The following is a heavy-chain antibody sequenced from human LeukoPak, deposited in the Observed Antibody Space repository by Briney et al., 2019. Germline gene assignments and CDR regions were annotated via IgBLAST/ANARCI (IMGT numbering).Heavy chain of an antibody. Sequence: GGSLRLSCAASGFTFSSYGMHWVRQAPGKGLEWVAAISYDGSNKFYADSVKGQFTISRDNSKNTLYLQMNSLRAEDTAVYYCAKMNYGGDSVDWYFDLWGRGTLVTVSS. V-gene: IGHV3-30*18. CDR1: GFTFSSYG. J-gene: IGHJ2*01. CDR2: ISYDGSNK. D-gene: IGHD4-23*01. CDR3: AKMNYGGDSVDWYFDL.